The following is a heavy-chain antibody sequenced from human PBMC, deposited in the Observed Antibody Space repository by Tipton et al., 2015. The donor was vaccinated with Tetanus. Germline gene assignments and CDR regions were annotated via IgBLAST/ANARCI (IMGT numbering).Heavy chain of an antibody. CDR3: ARRGGDFLTGYYDS. CDR1: GGSISSSNYY. J-gene: IGHJ4*02. CDR2: IYYSGST. D-gene: IGHD3-9*01. V-gene: IGHV4-39*01. Sequence: TLSLTCIVSGGSISSSNYYWGWIRQPPGKGLEWIGRIYYSGSTSYNPSLKSRVTISVDTSKNQFSLELNSVTAADTAVYYCARRGGDFLTGYYDSWGQGTLVTVSS.